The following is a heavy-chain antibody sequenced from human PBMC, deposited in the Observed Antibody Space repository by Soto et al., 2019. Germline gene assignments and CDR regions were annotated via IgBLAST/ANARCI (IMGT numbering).Heavy chain of an antibody. J-gene: IGHJ4*02. CDR1: GFTFSSYA. Sequence: GGSLRLSCAASGFTFSSYAMSWVRQAPGKGLEWVAVVSHDGRNTHYADSVKGRFTISRDSSKNTVSLEMTSLRAEDTAVYYCAKGGRQWLVTSDFNYWGLGALVTVSS. V-gene: IGHV3-30*18. D-gene: IGHD6-19*01. CDR2: VSHDGRNT. CDR3: AKGGRQWLVTSDFNY.